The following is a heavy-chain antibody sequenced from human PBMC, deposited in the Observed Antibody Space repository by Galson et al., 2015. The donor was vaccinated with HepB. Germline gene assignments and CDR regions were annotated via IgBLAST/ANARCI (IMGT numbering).Heavy chain of an antibody. Sequence: SLRLSCAASGFTFSSYGMHWVRQAPGKGLEWVSAISGSGGSTYYADSVKGRFTISRDNSKNTLYLQMNSLRAEDTAVYYCAKLQKSLSGRADYWGQGTLVTVSS. CDR1: GFTFSSYG. J-gene: IGHJ4*02. V-gene: IGHV3-23*01. CDR3: AKLQKSLSGRADY. D-gene: IGHD1-26*01. CDR2: ISGSGGST.